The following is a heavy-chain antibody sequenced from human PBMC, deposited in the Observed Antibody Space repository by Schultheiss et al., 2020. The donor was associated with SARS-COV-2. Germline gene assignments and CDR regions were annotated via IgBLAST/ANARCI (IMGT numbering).Heavy chain of an antibody. Sequence: SETLSLTCTVSGGSISRSTYYWAWIRQPPGKGLEWIGGIYYSGNTYYNPSLKSRVTISVDTSKNQFSLKLSSVTAADTAVYSCARGAAGTDYYYYMDVWGKGTTVTVSS. CDR2: IYYSGNT. V-gene: IGHV4-39*07. CDR1: GGSISRSTYY. D-gene: IGHD6-13*01. CDR3: ARGAAGTDYYYYMDV. J-gene: IGHJ6*03.